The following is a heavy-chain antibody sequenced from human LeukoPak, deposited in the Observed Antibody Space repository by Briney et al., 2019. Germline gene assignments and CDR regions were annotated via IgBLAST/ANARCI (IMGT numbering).Heavy chain of an antibody. Sequence: RGSLRLSCAASGFTFSSYSMNWVRQAPGKGLEWVSSISSSSSYIYYADSVKGRFTISRDNAKNSLYLQMNSLRAEDTAVYYCARHYDFWSGYVHYGMDVWGQGTTVTVSS. CDR2: ISSSSSYI. CDR1: GFTFSSYS. CDR3: ARHYDFWSGYVHYGMDV. J-gene: IGHJ6*02. V-gene: IGHV3-21*01. D-gene: IGHD3-3*01.